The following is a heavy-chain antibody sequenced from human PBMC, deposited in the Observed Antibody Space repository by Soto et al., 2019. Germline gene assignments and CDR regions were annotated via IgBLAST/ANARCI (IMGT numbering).Heavy chain of an antibody. Sequence: QVQLQQWGAGLLKPSETLSLTCAVYGGSFSGYYWSWIRQPPGKGLEWIGEINHSGSTNYNPSLKSRVTISVDTSKNQFSLKLSSVTAADTAVYYCARGMEIPRDQPQTQLPTSDYWGQGTLVTVSS. V-gene: IGHV4-34*01. CDR2: INHSGST. CDR1: GGSFSGYY. J-gene: IGHJ4*02. D-gene: IGHD2-2*01. CDR3: ARGMEIPRDQPQTQLPTSDY.